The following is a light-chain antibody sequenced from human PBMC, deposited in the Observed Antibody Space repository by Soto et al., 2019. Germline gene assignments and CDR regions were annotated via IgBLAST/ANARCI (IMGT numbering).Light chain of an antibody. CDR3: QTWGTGIRV. J-gene: IGLJ1*01. CDR1: SGHSSYA. Sequence: QPVLTQSPSASASLGASVKLTCTLSSGHSSYAIAWHQQQPEKGPRYLMKPNSDGSHSKGDGIPDRLSGSSSGAERYLTISSLQSEDEADYYCQTWGTGIRVFGTGTKLTVL. V-gene: IGLV4-69*01. CDR2: PNSDGSH.